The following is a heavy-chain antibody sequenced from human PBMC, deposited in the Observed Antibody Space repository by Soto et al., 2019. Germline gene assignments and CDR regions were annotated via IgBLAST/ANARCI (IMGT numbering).Heavy chain of an antibody. J-gene: IGHJ4*02. CDR1: GGSISSSSYY. D-gene: IGHD3-9*01. CDR2: IYYLGST. V-gene: IGHV4-39*01. Sequence: SETLSLTCTVSGGSISSSSYYWAWIRQPPGKGLEWIGSIYYLGSTYYSPSLKSRVTVSVDTSKSQFSLRLSSVTAADTAVYYCARIGGYYDILTGYNLGPDYWGQGTLVTVSS. CDR3: ARIGGYYDILTGYNLGPDY.